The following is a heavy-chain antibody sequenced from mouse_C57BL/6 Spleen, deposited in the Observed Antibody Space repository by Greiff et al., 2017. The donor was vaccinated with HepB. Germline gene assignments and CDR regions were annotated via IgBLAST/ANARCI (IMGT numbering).Heavy chain of an antibody. CDR1: GYTFTSYW. J-gene: IGHJ2*01. CDR2: IHPNIGRT. CDR3: ARSSQYYFVY. Sequence: QVQLQQSGAELVKPGASVKLSCKASGYTFTSYWMHWVKQRPGQGLEWIGMIHPNIGRTNYNEKFKSKATLTVDKSSSPAYMHLSSLTSEDSAVYYCARSSQYYFVYWGQGTTLTVAS. D-gene: IGHD6-1*01. V-gene: IGHV1-64*01.